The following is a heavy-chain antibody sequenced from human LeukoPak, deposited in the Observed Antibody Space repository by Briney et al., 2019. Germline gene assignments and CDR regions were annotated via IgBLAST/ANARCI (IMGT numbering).Heavy chain of an antibody. D-gene: IGHD3-10*01. CDR3: AKRVTYYCGSGSYPDDGMDV. J-gene: IGHJ6*02. V-gene: IGHV3-23*01. Sequence: GGSLRLSCAASGFTFSSYAMSWVRQAPGKGLEWVSAISGSGGSTYYADSVKGRFTISRDNSKNTLYLQMNSLRAEDTAVYYCAKRVTYYCGSGSYPDDGMDVWGQGTTVTVSS. CDR2: ISGSGGST. CDR1: GFTFSSYA.